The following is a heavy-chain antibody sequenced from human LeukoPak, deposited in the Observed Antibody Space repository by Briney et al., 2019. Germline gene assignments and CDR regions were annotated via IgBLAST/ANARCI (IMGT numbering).Heavy chain of an antibody. CDR1: RFTVSSNY. CDR2: IYSGTTT. J-gene: IGHJ4*02. Sequence: GGSLRLSCAASRFTVSSNYMSWVRQAPGKGLEWVSIIYSGTTTFYADSVKGRFTISRDNSKNTLYLQMSSLRAEDTAVYYCVRVASRAFDYWGQGTLVTVSS. V-gene: IGHV3-66*01. CDR3: VRVASRAFDY.